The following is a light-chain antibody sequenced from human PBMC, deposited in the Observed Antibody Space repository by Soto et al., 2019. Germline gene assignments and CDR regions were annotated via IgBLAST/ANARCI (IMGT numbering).Light chain of an antibody. Sequence: EIVMTQYPGTLSVSPGERVTFSCRASQSASSNLAWYQQKPGQAPRLLIYDASNRATGIPDRFSGGGSGTDFTLTISSLEPEDFAVYYCQQRSNLPPTFGQGTRLEIK. CDR2: DAS. CDR3: QQRSNLPPT. CDR1: QSASSN. J-gene: IGKJ5*01. V-gene: IGKV3-11*01.